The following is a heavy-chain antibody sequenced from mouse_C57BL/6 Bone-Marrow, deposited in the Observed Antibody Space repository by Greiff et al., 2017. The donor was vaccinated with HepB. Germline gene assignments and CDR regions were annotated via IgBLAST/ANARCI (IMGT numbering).Heavy chain of an antibody. J-gene: IGHJ3*01. D-gene: IGHD1-1*02. Sequence: VQGVESGPELVKPGASVKISCKASGYAFSSSWMNWVKQRPGKGLEWIGRIYPGDGDTNYNGKFKGKATLTADKSSSTAYMQLSSLTSEDSAVYFCASYGPFAYWGQGTLVTVSA. V-gene: IGHV1-82*01. CDR2: IYPGDGDT. CDR1: GYAFSSSW. CDR3: ASYGPFAY.